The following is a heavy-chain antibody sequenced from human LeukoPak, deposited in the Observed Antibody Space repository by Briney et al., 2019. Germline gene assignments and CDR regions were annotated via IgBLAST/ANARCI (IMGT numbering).Heavy chain of an antibody. V-gene: IGHV3-7*01. CDR2: TRQDGSEN. Sequence: PGGSLRLSCAASGFTFSTYWMSWVRQAPGKGLEWVTTTRQDGSENHYVESVKGRFTVSRDNAENSLYLQMNSLRAEDTAVYYCARLSDLAAAGTLDLNYFDYWGQGTLVTVSS. CDR3: ARLSDLAAAGTLDLNYFDY. D-gene: IGHD6-13*01. CDR1: GFTFSTYW. J-gene: IGHJ4*02.